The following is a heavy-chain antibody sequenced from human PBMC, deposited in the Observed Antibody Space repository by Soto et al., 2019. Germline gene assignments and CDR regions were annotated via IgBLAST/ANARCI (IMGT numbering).Heavy chain of an antibody. Sequence: QVQLQQWGAGLLKPSETLSLTCAVYGGSFSGYYWSWIRQPPGKGLEWIGEINHSGSTNYNPSLQSRVTISVDTPKNQFSLKLSSVTAADTAVFYCARDAYYADYFDYWGQGTLVTVSS. V-gene: IGHV4-34*01. CDR1: GGSFSGYY. CDR3: ARDAYYADYFDY. J-gene: IGHJ4*02. CDR2: INHSGST. D-gene: IGHD3-22*01.